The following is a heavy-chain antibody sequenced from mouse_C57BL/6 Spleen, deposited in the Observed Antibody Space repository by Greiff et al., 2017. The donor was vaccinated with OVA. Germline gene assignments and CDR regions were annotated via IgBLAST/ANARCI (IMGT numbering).Heavy chain of an antibody. J-gene: IGHJ4*01. CDR1: GFSLSTFGMG. V-gene: IGHV8-8*01. CDR3: ARKEKGYAMDY. CDR2: IWWDDDK. Sequence: QVTLKVSGPGILQPSQTLSLTCSFSGFSLSTFGMGVGWIRQPPGKGLEWLAHIWWDDDKYYNPALKSRLTISKDTSKNQVFLKIANVDTAETATYHCARKEKGYAMDYWGQGTSVTVSS.